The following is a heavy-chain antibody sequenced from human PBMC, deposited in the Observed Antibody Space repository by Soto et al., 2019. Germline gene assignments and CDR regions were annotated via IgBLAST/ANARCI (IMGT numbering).Heavy chain of an antibody. CDR3: ARDFYGGYTYGPGDY. Sequence: PGGSLRLSCAASGFMFSAYWMSWVRQAPGKGLEWVANIHGDGGKIYYADSVKGRFTISRDNAKRSLYLQMKSLRAEDTAVYYCARDFYGGYTYGPGDYWGQGALVTVSS. CDR2: IHGDGGKI. CDR1: GFMFSAYW. V-gene: IGHV3-7*01. J-gene: IGHJ4*02. D-gene: IGHD5-18*01.